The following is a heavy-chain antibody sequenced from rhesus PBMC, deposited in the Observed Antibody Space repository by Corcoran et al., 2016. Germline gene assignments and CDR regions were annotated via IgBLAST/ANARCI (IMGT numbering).Heavy chain of an antibody. CDR2: INGNSGST. CDR1: GGSFSSYW. V-gene: IGHV4-80*01. CDR3: ARHSTATFDY. J-gene: IGHJ4*01. D-gene: IGHD2-27*01. Sequence: QVQLQESGPGLVKPSETLSLTCAVSGGSFSSYWWSWIRQPPGKGLEWIGEINGNSGSTNYNPSLKSRVTISQDASKSQFSLKLSSVTAADAALYYCARHSTATFDYWGQGVLVTVSS.